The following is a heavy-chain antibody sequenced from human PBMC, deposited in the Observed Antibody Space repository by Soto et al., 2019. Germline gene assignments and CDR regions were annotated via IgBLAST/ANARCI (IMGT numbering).Heavy chain of an antibody. CDR3: ARDRAPVTNGLGY. V-gene: IGHV1-69*01. D-gene: IGHD4-17*01. CDR2: IIPIFGTA. Sequence: QVQLVQSGAEVKTPGSSVKVSCKASGGTFSSYAISWVRQAPGQGLEWMGGIIPIFGTANYAQKFQGRGRITADQSTNTDALELSRLRSDDTAVYYGARDRAPVTNGLGYCGQGTQVPVAS. J-gene: IGHJ4*02. CDR1: GGTFSSYA.